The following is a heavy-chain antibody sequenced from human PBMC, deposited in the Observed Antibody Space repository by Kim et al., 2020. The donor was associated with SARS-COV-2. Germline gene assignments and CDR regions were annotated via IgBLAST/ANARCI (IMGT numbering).Heavy chain of an antibody. D-gene: IGHD6-19*01. J-gene: IGHJ6*02. Sequence: ASVKVSCKASGYTFTSYGISWVRQAPGQGLEWMGWISAYNGNTNYAQKLQGRVTMTTDTSTSTAYMELRSLRSDDTAVYYCARDRGTLEQWLVHYYYYGMDVWGQGTTVTVSS. CDR2: ISAYNGNT. CDR1: GYTFTSYG. CDR3: ARDRGTLEQWLVHYYYYGMDV. V-gene: IGHV1-18*04.